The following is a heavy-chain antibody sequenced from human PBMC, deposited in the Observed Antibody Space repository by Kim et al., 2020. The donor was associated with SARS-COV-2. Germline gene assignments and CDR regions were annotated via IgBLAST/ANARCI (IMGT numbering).Heavy chain of an antibody. Sequence: SETLSLTCAVYGGSLNGYSWSWIRQAPGKGLEWIGEILHSGANYNPSLKSRVTISVDASKNQFSLKLNSVTAADTAVYYCAGPRDLYWYFDLWGRGTLVTVSS. CDR1: GGSLNGYS. CDR3: AGPRDLYWYFDL. V-gene: IGHV4-34*12. J-gene: IGHJ2*01. CDR2: ILHSGA.